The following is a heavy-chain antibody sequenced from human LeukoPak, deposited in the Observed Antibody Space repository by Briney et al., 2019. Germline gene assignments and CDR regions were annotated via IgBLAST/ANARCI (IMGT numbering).Heavy chain of an antibody. CDR3: ARFQSTWDYGMDV. V-gene: IGHV3-48*02. CDR2: ISSGSSSI. Sequence: GGSLRPSCATSGFTFSSYSMNWVRQAPGKGLEWVSYISSGSSSIFYADSVKGRFTISRDKAKNSLYLQMNSLRDEDTAVYYCARFQSTWDYGMDVWGQGTTVTVSS. D-gene: IGHD5/OR15-5a*01. CDR1: GFTFSSYS. J-gene: IGHJ6*02.